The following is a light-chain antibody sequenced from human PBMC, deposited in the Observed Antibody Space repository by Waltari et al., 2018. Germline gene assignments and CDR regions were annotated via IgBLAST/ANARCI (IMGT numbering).Light chain of an antibody. J-gene: IGLJ1*01. CDR3: ALSYRGVYV. Sequence: QGVVTQEPSLTVSPGGTVTVTCGSSTGAVTGGHYPYWFQQKPGQAPKTLIYSTNIKHSGTPARFSGSLLGVKSALTLSGVKHKHEAHYSRALSYRGVYVFGTWTKVTVL. V-gene: IGLV7-46*01. CDR2: STN. CDR1: TGAVTGGHY.